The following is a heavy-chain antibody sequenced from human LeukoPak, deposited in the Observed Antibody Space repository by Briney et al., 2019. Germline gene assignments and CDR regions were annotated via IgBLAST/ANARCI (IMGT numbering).Heavy chain of an antibody. Sequence: GGSLTLSCAASGFTFSNYAMSWVRQPPGKRLEWVSAISGSGGSTNYVDSVKGRFTISRDNSKNTLYLQMNGLSAEDTAVYYCAKDSAKKYDDYWGQGTLVTVSS. V-gene: IGHV3-23*01. CDR1: GFTFSNYA. CDR2: ISGSGGST. J-gene: IGHJ4*02. D-gene: IGHD2/OR15-2a*01. CDR3: AKDSAKKYDDY.